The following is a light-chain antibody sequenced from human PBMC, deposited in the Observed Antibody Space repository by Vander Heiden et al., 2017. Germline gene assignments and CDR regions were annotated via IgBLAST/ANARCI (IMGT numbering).Light chain of an antibody. CDR1: QSVSSSY. CDR3: QQYGSSPRT. CDR2: GAS. V-gene: IGKV3-20*01. J-gene: IGKJ1*01. Sequence: DIVLTQSPVTLSLSPGERATLSCRASQSVSSSYLAWYQQKPDQAPRLLIYGASSRATGIPDRFSGSGSGTDFTLTISRLEPEDFAVYYCQQYGSSPRTFGQGTKVEIK.